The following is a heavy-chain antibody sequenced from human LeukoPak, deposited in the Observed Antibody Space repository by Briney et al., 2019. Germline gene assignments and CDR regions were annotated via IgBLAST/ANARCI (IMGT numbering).Heavy chain of an antibody. CDR1: GYSFTSYW. Sequence: GESLKISCRGSGYSFTSYWIGWVRQMPGKGLEWMGIIYPGDSDNKYSPSFQGQVPISADKSISTAYLQWSSLKASDTAMYYCARRGDILTGYTFDYWGQGTLVTVSS. CDR3: ARRGDILTGYTFDY. CDR2: IYPGDSDN. V-gene: IGHV5-51*01. J-gene: IGHJ4*02. D-gene: IGHD3-9*01.